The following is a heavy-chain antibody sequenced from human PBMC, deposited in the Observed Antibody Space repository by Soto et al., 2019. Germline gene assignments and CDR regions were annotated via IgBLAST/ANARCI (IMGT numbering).Heavy chain of an antibody. J-gene: IGHJ4*02. Sequence: QVQLVQSGAEVKKPGASVKVSCKASGYTFTSYDINWVRQATGQGLEWMGWMNPNSGNTGYAQKFQGRVTMTRNTSISTAYMELSSLRSEDTAVYYCARAGNVTNIAAAGKPGDYWGQGTLVTVSS. CDR1: GYTFTSYD. D-gene: IGHD6-13*01. V-gene: IGHV1-8*01. CDR2: MNPNSGNT. CDR3: ARAGNVTNIAAAGKPGDY.